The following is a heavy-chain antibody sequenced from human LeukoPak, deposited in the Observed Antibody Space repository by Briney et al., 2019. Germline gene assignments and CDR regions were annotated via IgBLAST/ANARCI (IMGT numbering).Heavy chain of an antibody. V-gene: IGHV3-49*04. CDR2: IKSKVNGGTT. CDR1: GFTFSNDC. Sequence: TGGSLSLTCAASGFTFSNDCLSWVRQAPGKGLEWVGFIKSKVNGGTTEYAASVKGRFTISRDDSQRIAYLHMNSLTTEDTAVYFCTMDRHWCFDSWGQGPLVTVSS. CDR3: TMDRHWCFDS. J-gene: IGHJ4*02. D-gene: IGHD2-15*01.